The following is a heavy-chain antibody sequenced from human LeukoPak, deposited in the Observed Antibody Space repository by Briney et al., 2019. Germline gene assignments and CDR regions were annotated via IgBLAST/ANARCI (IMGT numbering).Heavy chain of an antibody. CDR2: FNAYSGGA. CDR1: GYTLTAHY. D-gene: IGHD3-3*02. CDR3: ARGAIASWAFDI. J-gene: IGHJ3*02. V-gene: IGHV1-2*04. Sequence: GASVKVSCKASGYTLTAHYMHWVRQAPGQGLEWMGWFNAYSGGANYAQKFQGWVTMTRDTSISTAYMELSRLRSDDTAVYYCARGAIASWAFDIWGQGTMVTVSS.